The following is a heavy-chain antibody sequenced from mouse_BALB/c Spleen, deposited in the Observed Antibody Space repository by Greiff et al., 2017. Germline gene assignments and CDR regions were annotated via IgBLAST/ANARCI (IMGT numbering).Heavy chain of an antibody. J-gene: IGHJ3*01. CDR3: ARGMITTVFAY. CDR2: IYPGDGDT. V-gene: IGHV1-80*01. D-gene: IGHD2-4*01. Sequence: QVQLQQSGAELVRPGSSVKISCKASGYAFSSYWMNWVKQRPGQGLEWIGQIYPGDGDTNYNGKFKGKATLTADKSSSTAYMQLSSLTSEDSAVYFCARGMITTVFAYWGQGTLVTVSA. CDR1: GYAFSSYW.